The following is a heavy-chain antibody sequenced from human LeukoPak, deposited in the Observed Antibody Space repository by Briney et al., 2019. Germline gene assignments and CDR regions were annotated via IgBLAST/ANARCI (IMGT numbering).Heavy chain of an antibody. CDR2: ISGSGTST. V-gene: IGHV3-23*01. D-gene: IGHD2-8*02. CDR1: GFTFNILA. CDR3: ARGYWPDY. Sequence: PGGSLRLSCAASGFTFNILAMTWVRQAPGKGLDWVSTISGSGTSTFYADSVKGRFTISRDNSKNTLFLQMNSLRADDTAIYYCARGYWPDYWGQGTLVTGSS. J-gene: IGHJ4*02.